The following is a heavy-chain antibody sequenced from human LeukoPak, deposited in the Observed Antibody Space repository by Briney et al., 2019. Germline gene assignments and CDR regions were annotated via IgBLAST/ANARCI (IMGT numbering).Heavy chain of an antibody. CDR1: GGSISSYY. D-gene: IGHD1-14*01. CDR2: IYYSGST. CDR3: ARNSGTSITD. V-gene: IGHV4-59*01. Sequence: PSETLSLTCTVSGGSISSYYWSWIRQPPEKGLEWIGYIYYSGSTNYNPSLKSRVTISVKTSKNQFSLKLRSVTAADTAVYYCARNSGTSITDWGQGTLVTVSS. J-gene: IGHJ4*02.